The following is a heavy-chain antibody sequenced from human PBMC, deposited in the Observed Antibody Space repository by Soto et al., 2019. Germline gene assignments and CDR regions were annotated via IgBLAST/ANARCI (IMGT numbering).Heavy chain of an antibody. CDR3: AEKDYKDSSGYPS. D-gene: IGHD3-22*01. CDR2: ISAYNGNT. Sequence: GASVKVSCKASGYTFTSYGISWVRQAPGQGLEWMGWISAYNGNTNYAQKLQGRVTMTTDTSTSTAYMELRSLRSDDTAGYYCAEKDYKDSSGYPSWGQGTLVTVSS. J-gene: IGHJ5*02. V-gene: IGHV1-18*01. CDR1: GYTFTSYG.